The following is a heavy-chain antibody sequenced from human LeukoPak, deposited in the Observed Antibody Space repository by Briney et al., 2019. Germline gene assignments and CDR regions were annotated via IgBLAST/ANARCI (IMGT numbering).Heavy chain of an antibody. J-gene: IGHJ4*02. D-gene: IGHD2-8*01. CDR1: GGSFSGYY. CDR3: ARDNGEDFDY. V-gene: IGHV4-34*01. Sequence: SETLSLTCAVYGGSFSGYYWSWIRQPPGKGLEWIGEINHSGSTNYNPSLKSRVTMSVDTSKNQFSLKLSSVTAADTAVYYCARDNGEDFDYWGQGTLVTVSS. CDR2: INHSGST.